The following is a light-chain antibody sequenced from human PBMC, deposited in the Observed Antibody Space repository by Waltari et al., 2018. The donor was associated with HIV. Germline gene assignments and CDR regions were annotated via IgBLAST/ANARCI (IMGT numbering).Light chain of an antibody. CDR2: LAS. V-gene: IGKV2-28*01. CDR3: MQGAEGPFS. Sequence: IVMSQSPILLSVRPGESAFMSCKSSRSLLHSNGHNLLDWYVQKPGRPPQVVMSLASHRASGVPERFAGGGSGTDFTLTIDKVQPDDVGTYYCMQGAEGPFSVGGGTK. CDR1: RSLLHSNGHNL. J-gene: IGKJ4*01.